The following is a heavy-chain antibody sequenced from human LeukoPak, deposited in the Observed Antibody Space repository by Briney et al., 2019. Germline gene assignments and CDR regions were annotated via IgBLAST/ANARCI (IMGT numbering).Heavy chain of an antibody. CDR3: AKDVGRWLVLYAFDI. Sequence: PGGSLRLSCAASGFTFSDYYMSWIRQAPGKGLEWVSYISSSGSTIYYADSVKGRFTISRDNAKNSLYLQMNSLRAEDTAVYYCAKDVGRWLVLYAFDIWGQGTMVTVSS. CDR2: ISSSGSTI. CDR1: GFTFSDYY. J-gene: IGHJ3*02. V-gene: IGHV3-11*04. D-gene: IGHD6-19*01.